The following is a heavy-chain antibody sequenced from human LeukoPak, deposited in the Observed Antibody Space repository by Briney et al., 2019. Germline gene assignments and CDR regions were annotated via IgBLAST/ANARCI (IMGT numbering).Heavy chain of an antibody. CDR2: INQDGSEK. J-gene: IGHJ4*02. CDR1: GFTFSNYW. Sequence: GGSLRLSCAASGFTFSNYWMTWVRQAPGKGLEWVANINQDGSEKYYVDSVKGRFTISRDNAKNSLYLQMSSLRAEDTAVYYCARAPVTSCRGAFCYPFDYWGPGILVTVSS. CDR3: ARAPVTSCRGAFCYPFDY. V-gene: IGHV3-7*01. D-gene: IGHD2-15*01.